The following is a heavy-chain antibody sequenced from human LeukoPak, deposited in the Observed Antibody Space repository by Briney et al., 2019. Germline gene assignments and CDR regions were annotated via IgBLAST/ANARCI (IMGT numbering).Heavy chain of an antibody. D-gene: IGHD4-23*01. CDR1: GGSISSGGYS. J-gene: IGHJ4*02. CDR2: IYHSGST. CDR3: ARGDYGGNSIDY. Sequence: SETLSLTCTVSGGSISSGGYSWNWIRQPPGKGLEWIGYIYHSGSTYYNPSLKSRVTISVDRSKNQFSLKLSSVTAADTAVYYCARGDYGGNSIDYWGQGTLVTVSS. V-gene: IGHV4-30-2*01.